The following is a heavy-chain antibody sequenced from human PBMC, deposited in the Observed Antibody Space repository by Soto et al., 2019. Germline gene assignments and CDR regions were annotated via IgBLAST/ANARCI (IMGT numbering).Heavy chain of an antibody. D-gene: IGHD3-16*02. CDR2: IYYSGST. CDR1: GGSISSYY. Sequence: VQLQESGPGLVKPSETLSLTCTVSGGSISSYYWSWIRQPPGEGLEWIGYIYYSGSTNYNPSLKSRVTISVDTSKNQFSLKLSSVTAADTAVYYCARAHYDYVWGSYRRYGMDVWGQGTTVTVSS. J-gene: IGHJ6*02. V-gene: IGHV4-59*01. CDR3: ARAHYDYVWGSYRRYGMDV.